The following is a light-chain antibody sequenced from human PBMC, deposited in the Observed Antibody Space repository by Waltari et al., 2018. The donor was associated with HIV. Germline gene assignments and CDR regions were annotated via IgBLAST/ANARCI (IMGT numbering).Light chain of an antibody. CDR3: QQFNSYPLT. CDR2: AAS. J-gene: IGKJ4*01. CDR1: QGISSH. V-gene: IGKV1-9*01. Sequence: DIQLTQSPSFLSASVGDRVTITCRASQGISSHLAWYQQTPGKAPILLIYAASTLQSGVPSRFRGSGSGTEFTLTISSLQPEDFATYYCQQFNSYPLTFGGGTKVEIK.